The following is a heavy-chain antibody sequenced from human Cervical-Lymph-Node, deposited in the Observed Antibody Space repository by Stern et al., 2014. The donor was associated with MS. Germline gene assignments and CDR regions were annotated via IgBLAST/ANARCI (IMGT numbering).Heavy chain of an antibody. J-gene: IGHJ5*02. Sequence: EVQLVQSGGGLVQPGGSLRLSCAASGFTVSTNYMTWVRQAPGKGLEWVSVIYSGGNTYYADSARGRFTISRDNSKNTLYLQMDSLGAEDTAVYYCARGVAGTNNWFDPWGQGTLVTVSS. CDR2: IYSGGNT. CDR3: ARGVAGTNNWFDP. V-gene: IGHV3-66*01. CDR1: GFTVSTNY. D-gene: IGHD6-19*01.